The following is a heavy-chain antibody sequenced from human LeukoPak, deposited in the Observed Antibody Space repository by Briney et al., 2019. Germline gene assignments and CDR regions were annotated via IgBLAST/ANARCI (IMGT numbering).Heavy chain of an antibody. D-gene: IGHD1-26*01. CDR1: GFTFSNAW. Sequence: PGGSLRLSRAASGFTFSNAWMSWVRQAPGKGLEWVGRIKSKTDGGTTDYAAPVKGRFTISRDDSKNTLYLQMNSLKTEDTAVYYCTTLYSGSYSDYWGQGTLVTVSS. V-gene: IGHV3-15*01. CDR2: IKSKTDGGTT. CDR3: TTLYSGSYSDY. J-gene: IGHJ4*02.